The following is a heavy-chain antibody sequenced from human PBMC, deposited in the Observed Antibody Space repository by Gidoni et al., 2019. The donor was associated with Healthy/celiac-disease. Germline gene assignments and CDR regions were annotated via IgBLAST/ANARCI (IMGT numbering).Heavy chain of an antibody. D-gene: IGHD3-22*01. J-gene: IGHJ4*02. CDR1: GFTFEDYA. CDR2: ISWNSGSI. CDR3: AKADYYDSSGYYYPCDY. Sequence: EVPLVESGGGLVQPGRSLRLPCAASGFTFEDYAMHWVRQAPGKGLEWVSGISWNSGSIGYADSVKGRFTISRDNAKNSLYLQMNSLRAEDTALYYCAKADYYDSSGYYYPCDYWGQGTLVTVSS. V-gene: IGHV3-9*01.